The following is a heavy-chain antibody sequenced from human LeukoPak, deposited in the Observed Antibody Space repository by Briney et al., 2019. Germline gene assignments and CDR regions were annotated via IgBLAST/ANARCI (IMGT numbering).Heavy chain of an antibody. CDR3: ARGDGYNVGYFDY. V-gene: IGHV3-66*01. CDR1: GFTVSSNY. CDR2: VYSGGST. Sequence: GGSLRLSCAASGFTVSSNYMSWVRQAPGKGLEWVSVVYSGGSTYYADSVKGRFTISRDNSQNTLYLQMNSLRAEDTAVYYCARGDGYNVGYFDYWGQGTLVTVSS. J-gene: IGHJ4*02. D-gene: IGHD5-24*01.